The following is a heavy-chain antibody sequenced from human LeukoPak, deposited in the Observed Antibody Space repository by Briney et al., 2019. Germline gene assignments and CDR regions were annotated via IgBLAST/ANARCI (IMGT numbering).Heavy chain of an antibody. V-gene: IGHV4-34*01. CDR3: ARGRRGQGVPNPYDSSGYYYVHGY. CDR1: GGSFSGYY. Sequence: SETLSLTCAVYGGSFSGYYWSWIRQPPGKGLEWIGEINHSGSTNHNPSLKSRVTISVDTSKNQFSLKLSSVTAADTAVYYCARGRRGQGVPNPYDSSGYYYVHGYWGQGTLVTVSS. CDR2: INHSGST. J-gene: IGHJ4*02. D-gene: IGHD3-22*01.